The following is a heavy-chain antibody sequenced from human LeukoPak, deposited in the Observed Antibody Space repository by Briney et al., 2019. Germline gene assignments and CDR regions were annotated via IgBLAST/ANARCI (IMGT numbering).Heavy chain of an antibody. V-gene: IGHV3-30-3*01. CDR3: ASGTGDLNY. CDR1: GFTFSNYA. Sequence: GGSLRLSCAASGFTFSNYALHWVRQAPGKGLEWVAVISYDGSNKYYADSVKGRFTISRDNSKNTLYLQMNSLRAEDTAVYYCASGTGDLNYWGQGTMVTVSS. D-gene: IGHD7-27*01. J-gene: IGHJ4*02. CDR2: ISYDGSNK.